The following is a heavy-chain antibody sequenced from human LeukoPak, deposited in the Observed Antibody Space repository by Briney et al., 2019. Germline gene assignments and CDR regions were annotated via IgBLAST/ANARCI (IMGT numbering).Heavy chain of an antibody. CDR3: ATAPSDYYYYGMDV. J-gene: IGHJ6*02. CDR1: GFTFDDYA. CDR2: ISGDGGST. Sequence: GGSLRLSCAASGFTFDDYAMHWVRQAPGKGLEWVSLISGDGGSTYYADSVKGRFTISRDNSKNSLYLQMNSLRTDDTALYYCATAPSDYYYYGMDVWGQGTTVTVSS. V-gene: IGHV3-43*02.